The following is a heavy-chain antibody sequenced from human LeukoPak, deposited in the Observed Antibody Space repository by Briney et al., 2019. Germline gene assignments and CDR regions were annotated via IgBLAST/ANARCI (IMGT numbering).Heavy chain of an antibody. D-gene: IGHD6-13*01. CDR2: MYNSGST. Sequence: SETLSLTCTVSGGSISSYFWSWIRQPPGKGLEWIGYMYNSGSTNYNPSLKSRVTISVDSSKNQFSLKLSSVTAADTAVYYCARGYSSMDVWGKGTTVTVSS. V-gene: IGHV4-59*12. J-gene: IGHJ6*03. CDR1: GGSISSYF. CDR3: ARGYSSMDV.